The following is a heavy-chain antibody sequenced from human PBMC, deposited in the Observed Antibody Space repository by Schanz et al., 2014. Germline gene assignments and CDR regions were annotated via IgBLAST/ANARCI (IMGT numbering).Heavy chain of an antibody. D-gene: IGHD1-26*01. CDR3: ARGGSGSHYRLDY. CDR2: IGTSGGT. CDR1: GLIFSNYV. J-gene: IGHJ4*02. Sequence: EVQLLESGGGLVQPGGSLKLSCAASGLIFSNYVMSWVRQAPGKGLEWVSTIGTSGGTNYAESVKGRFTISRDNSKNTLYLLMNSLRAEDTGLYFCARGGSGSHYRLDYWGQGTLVTVSS. V-gene: IGHV3-23*01.